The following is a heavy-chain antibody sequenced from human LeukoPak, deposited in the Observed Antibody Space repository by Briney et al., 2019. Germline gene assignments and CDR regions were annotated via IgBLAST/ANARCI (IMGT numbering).Heavy chain of an antibody. CDR1: SGSISSFY. D-gene: IGHD3-10*01. V-gene: IGHV4-59*01. CDR3: ARVDSGSHYYFDY. J-gene: IGHJ4*02. Sequence: SETLSLTCTVSSGSISSFYWSWIRQPPGKGLEWIGYIYYSGSTNYNPSLKGRVTISVDTSKNQFSLKLTSVTPADTAVYYCARVDSGSHYYFDYWGQGTLVTVSS. CDR2: IYYSGST.